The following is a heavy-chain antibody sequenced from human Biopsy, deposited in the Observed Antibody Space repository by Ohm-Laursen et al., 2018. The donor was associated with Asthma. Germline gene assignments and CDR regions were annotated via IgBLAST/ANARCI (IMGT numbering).Heavy chain of an antibody. CDR2: ISGSGGSI. CDR1: GFTFSSYA. V-gene: IGHV3-23*01. Sequence: SLRLSCAASGFTFSSYAMSWVRQAPGKGLEWVSAISGSGGSIYYADSVKGRFTISRDNSKNTLYLQMNSLRAEDTAVYYCAREGGDYLSGYYYYYGMDVWGQGTTVTVSS. D-gene: IGHD4-17*01. CDR3: AREGGDYLSGYYYYYGMDV. J-gene: IGHJ6*02.